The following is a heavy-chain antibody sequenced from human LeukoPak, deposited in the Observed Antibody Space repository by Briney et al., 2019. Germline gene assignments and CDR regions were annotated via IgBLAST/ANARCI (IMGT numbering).Heavy chain of an antibody. CDR3: ARDLAWDAFDI. V-gene: IGHV3-21*01. Sequence: GGSLRLSCAASGFNFTNYNMNWVRQAPGKGLEWVSSIHSSSGSIYYADSLKGRFTISRDNAKNSLYLQMNSLRAEDTAVYYCARDLAWDAFDIWGQGTTVYVSS. J-gene: IGHJ3*02. CDR2: IHSSSGSI. CDR1: GFNFTNYN.